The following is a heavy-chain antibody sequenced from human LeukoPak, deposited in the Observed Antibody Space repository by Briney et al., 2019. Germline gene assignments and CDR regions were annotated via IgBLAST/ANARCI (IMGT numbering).Heavy chain of an antibody. J-gene: IGHJ4*02. Sequence: GGSLRLSCAASGFTVSNNYMTWVRQAPGKGLEWVSVIYSGGTTYYADSVKGRFTISRDNAKNSLYLQMNSLRAEDTAVYYCARDYDFWSGSQYFDYWGQGTLVTVSS. CDR3: ARDYDFWSGSQYFDY. D-gene: IGHD3-3*01. CDR1: GFTVSNNY. CDR2: IYSGGTT. V-gene: IGHV3-53*01.